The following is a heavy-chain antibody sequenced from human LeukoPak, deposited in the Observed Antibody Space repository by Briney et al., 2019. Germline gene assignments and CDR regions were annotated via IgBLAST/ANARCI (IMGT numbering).Heavy chain of an antibody. Sequence: GGSLRLSCAASEFSLSSYDMHWVRQGTGKGLEWVSGIGIPGDTYYPGSVTGRFTISRENVKNSLYLQMNSLRAGDTAVYYCARAARFLHSTGAHAFDIWGQGTMVTVSS. CDR1: EFSLSSYD. CDR3: ARAARFLHSTGAHAFDI. J-gene: IGHJ3*02. CDR2: IGIPGDT. V-gene: IGHV3-13*01. D-gene: IGHD2-8*02.